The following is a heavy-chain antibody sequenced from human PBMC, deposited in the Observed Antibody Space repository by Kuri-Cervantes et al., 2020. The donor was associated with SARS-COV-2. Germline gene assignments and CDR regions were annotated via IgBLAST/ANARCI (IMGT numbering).Heavy chain of an antibody. Sequence: SGPTLVKPTQTLTLTCTFSGFSLSTSGMCVSWIRQSPGKGLEWIGSIYYSGNTLYNPSLKSRLTISVDTSKKQFSLNLSSVTAADTAVYYCARVKTIFGVAPFDYWGQGTLVTVSS. J-gene: IGHJ4*02. V-gene: IGHV4-39*07. CDR3: ARVKTIFGVAPFDY. D-gene: IGHD3-3*01. CDR1: GFSLSTSGMC. CDR2: IYYSGNT.